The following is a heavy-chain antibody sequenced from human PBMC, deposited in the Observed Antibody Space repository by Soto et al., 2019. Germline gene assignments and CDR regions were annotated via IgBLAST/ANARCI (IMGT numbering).Heavy chain of an antibody. J-gene: IGHJ4*02. Sequence: SVKVSCKASGGSLSTNPISWVRQAPGQGLEWMGGTGSGTGPGNHAQKFQGRLTVTADKSTSTVYMELTNLPSEDTAAYYCARPYSRGFFRFFDSWGQGTLVTVSS. D-gene: IGHD3-22*01. CDR1: GGSLSTNP. V-gene: IGHV1-69*06. CDR3: ARPYSRGFFRFFDS. CDR2: TGSGTGPG.